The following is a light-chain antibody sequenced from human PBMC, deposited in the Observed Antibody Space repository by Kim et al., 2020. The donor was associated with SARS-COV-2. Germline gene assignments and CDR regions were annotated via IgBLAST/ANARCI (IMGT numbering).Light chain of an antibody. J-gene: IGKJ2*01. V-gene: IGKV1-5*01. CDR3: QLYSSYFWYT. CDR1: HSISAW. CDR2: DAF. Sequence: GARVTITFRASHSISAWLVWYQQKPGKPPKLLIYDAFRLEHGVPSRFSSSVSGTEFTLTNSSLPRDDFATYYCQLYSSYFWYTFVQGTK.